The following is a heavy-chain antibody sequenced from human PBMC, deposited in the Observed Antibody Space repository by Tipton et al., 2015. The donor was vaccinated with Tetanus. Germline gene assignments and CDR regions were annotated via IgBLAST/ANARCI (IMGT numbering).Heavy chain of an antibody. J-gene: IGHJ4*02. Sequence: LVKPTQTLSLTCTVSGGSISSGGYYRSWIRQHPGKGLEWIGDIYYSGSTYYNPSLKSRVTISVDTSKNQFSLKLNSVTAADTAAYYCARDQARGARGWNYFDYWGQGTLVAVSS. CDR3: ARDQARGARGWNYFDY. D-gene: IGHD1-26*01. V-gene: IGHV4-31*03. CDR1: GGSISSGGYY. CDR2: IYYSGST.